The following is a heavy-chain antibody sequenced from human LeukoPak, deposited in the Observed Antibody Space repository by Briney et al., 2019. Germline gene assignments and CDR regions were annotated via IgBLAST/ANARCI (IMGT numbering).Heavy chain of an antibody. CDR3: VGCSGGSCTGNWFDP. D-gene: IGHD2-15*01. CDR1: GFTFSTYA. V-gene: IGHV3-23*01. Sequence: PGGSLRLSCVASGFTFSTYAMTWVRQAPGQGLEWVSVISGNGGLTYYADSVKGRFTISRDNSKNTLYLQMNSLRAEDTALYYCVGCSGGSCTGNWFDPWGQGTLVTVSS. J-gene: IGHJ5*02. CDR2: ISGNGGLT.